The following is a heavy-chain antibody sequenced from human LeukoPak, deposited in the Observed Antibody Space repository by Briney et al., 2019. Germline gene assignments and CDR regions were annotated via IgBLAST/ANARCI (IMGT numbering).Heavy chain of an antibody. CDR2: IYTSGST. CDR3: ARDRPGIAVAGDAFDI. V-gene: IGHV4-4*07. J-gene: IGHJ3*02. Sequence: PSETLSLTCTVSGGSISSYYWSWIRQPAGKGLEWIGRIYTSGSTNYNPSLKSRVTISVDKSKNQFSLKLSSVTAADTAVYFCARDRPGIAVAGDAFDIWGRGTMVTVSS. D-gene: IGHD6-19*01. CDR1: GGSISSYY.